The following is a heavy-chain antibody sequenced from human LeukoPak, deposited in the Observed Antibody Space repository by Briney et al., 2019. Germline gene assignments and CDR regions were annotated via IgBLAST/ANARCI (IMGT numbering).Heavy chain of an antibody. V-gene: IGHV4-39*07. CDR1: GGSISSSSYY. CDR3: ASRTYYYDSSGYYYSDAFDI. Sequence: PSETLSLTCTVSGGSISSSSYYWGWIRQPPGKGLEWIGSIYYSGSTYYNPSLKSRVTISVDTSKNQFSLKLSSVTAADTAVYYCASRTYYYDSSGYYYSDAFDIWGQGTMVTVSS. CDR2: IYYSGST. J-gene: IGHJ3*02. D-gene: IGHD3-22*01.